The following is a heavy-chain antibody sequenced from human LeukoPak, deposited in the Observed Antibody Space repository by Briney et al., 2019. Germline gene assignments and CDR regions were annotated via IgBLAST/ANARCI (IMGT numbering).Heavy chain of an antibody. V-gene: IGHV1-2*02. J-gene: IGHJ4*02. CDR2: INPNSGGT. CDR1: GYTFTGYY. D-gene: IGHD3-22*01. Sequence: ASVKVSCKASGYTFTGYYMHWVRQAPGQGLEWMGWINPNSGGTNYAQKFQGRVTMTRDTSISTAYMELSRLRSDDTAVYYCARDLSRLYYDSSGYYSPLDYWGQGTLVTVSS. CDR3: ARDLSRLYYDSSGYYSPLDY.